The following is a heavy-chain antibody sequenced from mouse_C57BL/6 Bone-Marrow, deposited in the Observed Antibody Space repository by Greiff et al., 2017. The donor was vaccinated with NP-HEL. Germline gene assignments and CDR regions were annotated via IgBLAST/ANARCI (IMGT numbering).Heavy chain of an antibody. J-gene: IGHJ4*01. CDR3: ASEYYGSSYDYAMDY. D-gene: IGHD1-1*01. CDR2: IYPGSGNT. CDR1: GYSFTSYY. V-gene: IGHV1-66*01. Sequence: QVQLQQSGPELVKPGASVKISCKASGYSFTSYYIHWVKQRPGQGLEWIGWIYPGSGNTKYNEKFKGKATLTADTSSSTAYMQLSSLTSEDSAVYYCASEYYGSSYDYAMDYWGQGTSVTVSS.